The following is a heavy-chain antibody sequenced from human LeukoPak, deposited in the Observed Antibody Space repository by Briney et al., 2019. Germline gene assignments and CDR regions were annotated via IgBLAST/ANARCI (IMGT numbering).Heavy chain of an antibody. CDR3: ARDRANWNDGVDY. D-gene: IGHD1-20*01. V-gene: IGHV3-48*01. CDR2: ISSGSVTI. Sequence: HPGGSLRLSCAPSGFTFSDYNMNWVRQAPGKGLEWVSYISSGSVTIYYADSVKGRFTISRDNAKNSLYLQMNSLRAEDTAVYYCARDRANWNDGVDYWGQGTLVTVSS. J-gene: IGHJ4*02. CDR1: GFTFSDYN.